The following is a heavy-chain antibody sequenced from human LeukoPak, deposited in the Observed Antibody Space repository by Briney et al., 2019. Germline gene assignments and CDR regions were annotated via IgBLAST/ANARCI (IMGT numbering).Heavy chain of an antibody. D-gene: IGHD3-16*01. CDR2: IYSGDTT. V-gene: IGHV3-53*01. J-gene: IGHJ3*02. CDR1: GFTVSSNY. CDR3: ARVGVRNDAFEM. Sequence: RPGGSLRLSCAASGFTVSSNYMSWVRQAPGKGLEWVSLIYSGDTTYYADSVKGRFTISRDNSKNTLYLQLNSLRAEDTAVYYCARVGVRNDAFEMWGQGTMVTVSS.